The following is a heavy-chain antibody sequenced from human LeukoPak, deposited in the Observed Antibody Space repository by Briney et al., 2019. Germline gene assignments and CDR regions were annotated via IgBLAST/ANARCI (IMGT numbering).Heavy chain of an antibody. D-gene: IGHD6-19*01. CDR1: GFTFSSYG. CDR3: AKPGIAEAATFDF. J-gene: IGHJ4*02. CDR2: IWYDGTNK. V-gene: IGHV3-33*06. Sequence: GGSLRLSCVASGFTFSSYGMHWVRQAPGKGLEWVAVIWYDGTNKYYADSVKGRFTISRDSPKNTLYLQMNSLRAEDTAVYYCAKPGIAEAATFDFWGQGTLVTVSS.